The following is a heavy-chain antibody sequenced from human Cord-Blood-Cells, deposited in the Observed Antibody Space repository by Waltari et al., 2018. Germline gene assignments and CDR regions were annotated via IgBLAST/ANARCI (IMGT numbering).Heavy chain of an antibody. CDR2: IIPIFGTA. V-gene: IGHV1-69*01. J-gene: IGHJ4*02. CDR3: ASGTAGPAANNY. D-gene: IGHD2-2*01. Sequence: QGLEWMGGIIPIFGTANYAQKFQGRVTITADESTSTAYMELSSLRSEDTAVYYCASGTAGPAANNYWGQGTLVTVSS.